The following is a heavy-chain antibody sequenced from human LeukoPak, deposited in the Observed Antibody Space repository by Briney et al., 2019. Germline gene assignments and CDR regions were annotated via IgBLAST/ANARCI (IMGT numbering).Heavy chain of an antibody. D-gene: IGHD6-19*01. CDR2: ISAYNGNT. Sequence: ASMKVSYKASGYTFPNYGIRWVRQAPGPGLEWMGWISAYNGNTNYAQKLQGRVTMTTDTSTSTAYMELRSLRSDDTAVYYCARVEQWLTAGDYWGQGTLVTVSS. CDR3: ARVEQWLTAGDY. J-gene: IGHJ4*02. V-gene: IGHV1-18*01. CDR1: GYTFPNYG.